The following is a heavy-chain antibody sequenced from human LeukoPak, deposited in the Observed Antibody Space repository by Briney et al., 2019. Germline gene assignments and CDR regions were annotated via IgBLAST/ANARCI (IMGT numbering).Heavy chain of an antibody. CDR2: IYYSGST. V-gene: IGHV4-59*01. D-gene: IGHD6-6*01. CDR3: ARFCLSECSSSYYYGMDV. Sequence: SETLSLTCTVSGGSLSSYYWRWIRQPPGKGLEGIGYIYYSGSTNYNPSLKSRVTISVDTSKNQFSLKLSSVTAADTAVYYCARFCLSECSSSYYYGMDVWGQGTTVTVYS. CDR1: GGSLSSYY. J-gene: IGHJ6*02.